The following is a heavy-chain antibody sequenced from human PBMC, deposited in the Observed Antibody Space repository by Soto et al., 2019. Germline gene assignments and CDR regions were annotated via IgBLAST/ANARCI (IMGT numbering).Heavy chain of an antibody. D-gene: IGHD6-19*01. CDR2: IFSNDEK. CDR1: GFSLSNGKVG. J-gene: IGHJ6*03. Sequence: HVTLKESGPVLVKPTETLTLTCTVSGFSLSNGKVGVSWIRQPPGKALEWLAHIFSNDEKSYRTSLKSRLTISEDTSKSQVGLTMTNVDPVDTATYDCARILFGRSVAGGYFYMDVWGKGTTVTVSS. V-gene: IGHV2-26*01. CDR3: ARILFGRSVAGGYFYMDV.